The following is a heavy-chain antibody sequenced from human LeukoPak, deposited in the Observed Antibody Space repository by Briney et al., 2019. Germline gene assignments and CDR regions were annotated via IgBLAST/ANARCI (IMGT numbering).Heavy chain of an antibody. D-gene: IGHD3-10*01. J-gene: IGHJ3*02. Sequence: GSLRLSCAASGFTFSSYAMHWVRQAPGKGLEWIGYIYYSGTTNYSPSLKSRVTISLDTSKNQFSLKLSSVTAADTALYYCARHGGVVRGEGRDAFDIWGQGTMVTVSS. CDR1: GFTFSSYA. CDR3: ARHGGVVRGEGRDAFDI. CDR2: IYYSGTT. V-gene: IGHV4-59*08.